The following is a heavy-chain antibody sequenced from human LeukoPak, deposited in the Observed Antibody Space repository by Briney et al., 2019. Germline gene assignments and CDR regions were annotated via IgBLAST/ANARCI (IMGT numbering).Heavy chain of an antibody. Sequence: SQTLSLTCAISGDTVSSNSAAWNWIRQSPSRGLEWLGSTYYRSKSYNDSAVSVKSPITINPDTSKNQFSLQLNSVTPEDTAVYYCAREGDTAMVSFDYWGQGTLVTVSS. CDR3: AREGDTAMVSFDY. CDR1: GDTVSSNSAA. V-gene: IGHV6-1*01. CDR2: TYYRSKSYN. D-gene: IGHD5-18*01. J-gene: IGHJ4*02.